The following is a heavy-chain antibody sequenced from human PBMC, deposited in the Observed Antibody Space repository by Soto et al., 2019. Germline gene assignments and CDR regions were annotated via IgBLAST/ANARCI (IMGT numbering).Heavy chain of an antibody. J-gene: IGHJ5*02. V-gene: IGHV1-69*12. CDR3: ASPSIAAQIFDP. Sequence: QVQLVQSGAEVKKPGSSVKVSCKASGGTFSSNAISWVRQAPGQGLEWMGGIIPIFGKANYAQKCQGRVTITADETTSTAYMELSSLRSEDTAVYYCASPSIAAQIFDPWGQGTLVTVSS. CDR2: IIPIFGKA. CDR1: GGTFSSNA. D-gene: IGHD6-13*01.